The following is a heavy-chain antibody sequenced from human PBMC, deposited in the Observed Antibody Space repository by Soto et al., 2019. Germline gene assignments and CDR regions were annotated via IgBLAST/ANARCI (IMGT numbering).Heavy chain of an antibody. CDR1: GGSISSYY. CDR3: ARGLFGVVTNWFDP. D-gene: IGHD3-3*01. CDR2: IYYSGST. V-gene: IGHV4-59*01. Sequence: PSETLSLTCTVSGGSISSYYWSWIRQPPGKGLEWIGYIYYSGSTNYNPSLKSRVTISVDTSKNQFSLKLSSVTAADTAVYYCARGLFGVVTNWFDPWGQGTLVTVSS. J-gene: IGHJ5*02.